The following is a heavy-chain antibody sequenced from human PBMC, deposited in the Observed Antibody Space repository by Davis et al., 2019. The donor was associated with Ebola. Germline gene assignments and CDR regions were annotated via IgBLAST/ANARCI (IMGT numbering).Heavy chain of an antibody. V-gene: IGHV4-34*01. CDR2: INHSGST. Sequence: SETLSPTCAVYGGSFSGYYWSWIRQPPGKGLEWIGEINHSGSTNYNPSLKSRVTISVDTSKNPFSLKLGSVTAADTAVYYCARARYYYDSTSPLGYWGQGTLVTVSS. D-gene: IGHD3-22*01. J-gene: IGHJ4*02. CDR3: ARARYYYDSTSPLGY. CDR1: GGSFSGYY.